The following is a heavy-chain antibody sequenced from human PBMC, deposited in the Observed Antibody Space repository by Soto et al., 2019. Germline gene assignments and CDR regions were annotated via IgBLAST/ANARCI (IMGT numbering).Heavy chain of an antibody. CDR1: GFTFTSSA. D-gene: IGHD3-10*01. CDR2: IVVGSGNT. Sequence: SVKVSCKASGFTFTSSAVQGVRQARGQRLEWIGWIVVGSGNTNYAQKFQERDTITRDMSTSTADMELSGLGSEDTAGYYCAALKRGRYGMDVWRQGTTGTVSS. J-gene: IGHJ6*02. CDR3: AALKRGRYGMDV. V-gene: IGHV1-58*01.